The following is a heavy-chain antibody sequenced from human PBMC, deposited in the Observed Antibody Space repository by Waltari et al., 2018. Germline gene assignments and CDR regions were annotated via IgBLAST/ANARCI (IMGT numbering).Heavy chain of an antibody. CDR3: ARARVWFGEFYYYYYYMDV. CDR2: INHSGST. J-gene: IGHJ6*03. V-gene: IGHV4-34*01. CDR1: GGSFSGYY. Sequence: QVQLQQWGAGLLKPSETLSLTCAVYGGSFSGYYWSWIRQPPGKGLEWIGEINHSGSTNYNPSLKSRVTISVDTSKNQFSLKLSSVTAADTAVYYCARARVWFGEFYYYYYYMDVWGKGTTVTVSS. D-gene: IGHD3-10*01.